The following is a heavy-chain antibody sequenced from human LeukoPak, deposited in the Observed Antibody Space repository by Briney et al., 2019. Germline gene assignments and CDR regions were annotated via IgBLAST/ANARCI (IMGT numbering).Heavy chain of an antibody. J-gene: IGHJ4*02. CDR3: ARVTQLWHPFDY. Sequence: GGSLRLSCAASGFTFSSYWMHWVRQAPGKGLVWVSRINSDGSSTSYADSVKGRFTISRDNAKNTLYLQMNSLRAEDTAVCYCARVTQLWHPFDYWGQGTLVTVSS. D-gene: IGHD5-18*01. V-gene: IGHV3-74*01. CDR1: GFTFSSYW. CDR2: INSDGSST.